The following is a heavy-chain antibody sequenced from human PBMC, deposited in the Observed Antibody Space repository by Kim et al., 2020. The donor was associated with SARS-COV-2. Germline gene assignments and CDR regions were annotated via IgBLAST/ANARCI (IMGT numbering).Heavy chain of an antibody. V-gene: IGHV3-9*01. Sequence: GGSLRLSCAASGFTFDDYAMHWVRQAPGKGLEWVAGISWDSGSIGYADSVKGRFTISRDNAKNSLYLQMNSLRAEDTAMYYCAKDIGGEVVAAINWCDPWGQGTPVTASS. J-gene: IGHJ5*02. D-gene: IGHD2-2*02. CDR1: GFTFDDYA. CDR2: ISWDSGSI. CDR3: AKDIGGEVVAAINWCDP.